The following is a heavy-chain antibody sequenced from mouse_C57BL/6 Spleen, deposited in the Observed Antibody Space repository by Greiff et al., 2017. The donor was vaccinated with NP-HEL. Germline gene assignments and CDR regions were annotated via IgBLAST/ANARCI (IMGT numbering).Heavy chain of an antibody. CDR3: TRSDGSRCAY. CDR2: IDPETGGT. Sequence: QVQLKQSGAELVRPGASVTLSCKASGYTFTDYEMHWVKQTPVHGLEWIGAIDPETGGTAYNQKFKGKAILTADKSSSTAYMELRSLTSEDSAVYYCTRSDGSRCAYWGQGTLVTVSA. V-gene: IGHV1-15*01. J-gene: IGHJ3*01. CDR1: GYTFTDYE. D-gene: IGHD1-1*02.